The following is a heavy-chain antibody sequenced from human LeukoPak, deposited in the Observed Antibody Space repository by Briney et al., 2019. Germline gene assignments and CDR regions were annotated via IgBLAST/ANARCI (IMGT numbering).Heavy chain of an antibody. CDR2: INHSGST. D-gene: IGHD3-10*01. CDR3: ATRAHVLLWFGELRGFDY. Sequence: PSETLSLTCAVYGGSFSGYYWSWIRQPPGKGLEWIGEINHSGSTNYNPSLKSRVTISVDTSKNQFSLKLSSVTAADTAVYYCATRAHVLLWFGELRGFDYWGQGTLVTVSS. CDR1: GGSFSGYY. J-gene: IGHJ4*02. V-gene: IGHV4-34*01.